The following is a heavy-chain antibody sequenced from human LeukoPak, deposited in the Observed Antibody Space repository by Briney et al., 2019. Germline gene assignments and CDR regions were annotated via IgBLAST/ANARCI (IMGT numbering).Heavy chain of an antibody. Sequence: GSLRLSCTASGFTFSSYGMHWVRQAPGKGLEWVAVILYDGSNKYYADSVKGRFTISRDNSKNTLYLQMNSLRAEDTAVYYCAKVVLGGYYDSSGYYEDYWGQGTLVTVSS. CDR3: AKVVLGGYYDSSGYYEDY. D-gene: IGHD3-22*01. CDR1: GFTFSSYG. CDR2: ILYDGSNK. J-gene: IGHJ4*02. V-gene: IGHV3-30*18.